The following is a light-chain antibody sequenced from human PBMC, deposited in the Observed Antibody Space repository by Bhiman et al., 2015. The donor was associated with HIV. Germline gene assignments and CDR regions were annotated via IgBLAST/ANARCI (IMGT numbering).Light chain of an antibody. CDR2: GKN. J-gene: IGLJ2*01. V-gene: IGLV3-19*01. Sequence: SSEVTQDPAVSVALGQTVRITCQGDSLRNYYANWYQQKPGQAPLLVIYGKNNRPSGIPDRFSGSSSGNTASLTITGAQAEDEADYYCSSRDITSKNVLFGGGTRLTLL. CDR1: SLRNYY. CDR3: SSRDITSKNVL.